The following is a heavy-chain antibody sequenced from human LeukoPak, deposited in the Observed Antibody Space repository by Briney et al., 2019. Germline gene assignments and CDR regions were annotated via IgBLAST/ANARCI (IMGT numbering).Heavy chain of an antibody. V-gene: IGHV1-2*02. J-gene: IGHJ4*02. CDR3: ARGWYYFDY. CDR1: GYTFTAYY. D-gene: IGHD2-15*01. CDR2: INPNSGGT. Sequence: ASVKVSCKASGYTFTAYYMHWVRQAPGQGPEWMGWINPNSGGTKYAEKFQGRVTTTRDTSISTAYMELNRLRSDDTAVYYCARGWYYFDYWGQGTLVTVSS.